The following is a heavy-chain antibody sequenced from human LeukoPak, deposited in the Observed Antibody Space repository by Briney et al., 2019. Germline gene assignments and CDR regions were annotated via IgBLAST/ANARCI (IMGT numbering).Heavy chain of an antibody. D-gene: IGHD1-26*01. Sequence: QSGGSLRLSCAASRFSFRSYWMSWVRQAPGKGLEWVAVISYDGSNKYYADSVKGRFTISRDNSKNTLYLQMNSLRAEDTAVYYCARDLAKYSGSYSAGGYWGQGTLVTVSS. J-gene: IGHJ4*02. CDR2: ISYDGSNK. V-gene: IGHV3-30*19. CDR1: RFSFRSYW. CDR3: ARDLAKYSGSYSAGGY.